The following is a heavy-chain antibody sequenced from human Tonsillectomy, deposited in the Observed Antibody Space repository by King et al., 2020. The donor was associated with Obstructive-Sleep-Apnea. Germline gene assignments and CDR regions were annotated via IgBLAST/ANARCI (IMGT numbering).Heavy chain of an antibody. D-gene: IGHD2-15*01. CDR3: ARWGPQYCIGGSCYSYFDY. CDR1: DGSISSHY. Sequence: QLQESGPGLVKPSETLSLICTVSDGSISSHYWSWIRQPPGKGLEWIGYIYYTGSTSYNPSLKNRFAMSVDTSKNQFSLKLTSVTAADTAVYYCARWGPQYCIGGSCYSYFDYWGQGTLVTVSS. V-gene: IGHV4-59*08. J-gene: IGHJ4*02. CDR2: IYYTGST.